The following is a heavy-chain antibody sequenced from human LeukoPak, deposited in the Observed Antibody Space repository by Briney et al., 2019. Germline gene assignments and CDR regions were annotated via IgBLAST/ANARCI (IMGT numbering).Heavy chain of an antibody. D-gene: IGHD2-15*01. CDR3: ARSHKAVYYFDC. CDR1: GGSLSSYY. CDR2: IYYGGST. Sequence: PSETLSLTCTVSGGSLSSYYWSWIRQPPGKGLEWLGYIYYGGSTNYNPSLKSRVTISVDTSKDQFSLKLSSVTAADTAVYYCARSHKAVYYFDCWGQGTLVTVSS. J-gene: IGHJ4*02. V-gene: IGHV4-59*08.